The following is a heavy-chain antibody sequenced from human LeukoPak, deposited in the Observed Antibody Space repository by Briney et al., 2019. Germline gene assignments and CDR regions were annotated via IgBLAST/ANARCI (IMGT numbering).Heavy chain of an antibody. J-gene: IGHJ5*02. Sequence: SVKVSCKASGGTFSSYAVSWVRQAPGQGLEWMGGIIPIFGTPNYAQKFQGRVTITADESTTTAFMELSSLRSEDTAIYYCARGLSGSLTANWFDPWGQGTLVIVSS. CDR1: GGTFSSYA. V-gene: IGHV1-69*13. CDR3: ARGLSGSLTANWFDP. D-gene: IGHD1-26*01. CDR2: IIPIFGTP.